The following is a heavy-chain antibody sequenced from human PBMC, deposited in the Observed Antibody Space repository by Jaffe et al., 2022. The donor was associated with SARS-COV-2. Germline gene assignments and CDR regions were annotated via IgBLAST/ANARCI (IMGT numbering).Heavy chain of an antibody. Sequence: QVQLQESGPGLVKPSQTLSLTCTVSGGSISSGSYYWSWIRQPAGKGLEWIGRIYTSGSTNYNPSLKSRVTISVDTSKNQFSLKLSSVTAADTAVYYCARDGGPYGVTGTNWFDPWGQGTLVTVSS. J-gene: IGHJ5*02. CDR1: GGSISSGSYY. V-gene: IGHV4-61*02. D-gene: IGHD1-1*01. CDR3: ARDGGPYGVTGTNWFDP. CDR2: IYTSGST.